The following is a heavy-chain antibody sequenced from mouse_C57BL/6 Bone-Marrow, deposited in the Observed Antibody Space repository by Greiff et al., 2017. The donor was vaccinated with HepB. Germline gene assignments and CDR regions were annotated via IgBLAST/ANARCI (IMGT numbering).Heavy chain of an antibody. Sequence: VQLKQSGAELVRPGASVKLSCTASGFNIKDDYMHWVKQRPEQGLEWIGWIDPENGDTEYASKFQGKATITADTSSNTVYLQLSSLTSEDTAVYYCTGSCNFWFAYWGQGTLVTVSA. J-gene: IGHJ3*01. V-gene: IGHV14-4*01. D-gene: IGHD1-1*01. CDR2: IDPENGDT. CDR1: GFNIKDDY. CDR3: TGSCNFWFAY.